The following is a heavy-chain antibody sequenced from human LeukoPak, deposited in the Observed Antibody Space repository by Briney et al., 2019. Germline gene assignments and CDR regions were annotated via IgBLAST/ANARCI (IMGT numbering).Heavy chain of an antibody. V-gene: IGHV3-21*01. CDR1: GLSFRSYT. J-gene: IGHJ3*02. CDR2: ISGSGTFI. CDR3: ARVGGGYCSSTSCDPDAFDI. Sequence: PGGSLRLSCAASGLSFRSYTMNWIRQSPAKGLEWVSSISGSGTFIYYTDSVKGRFTISRDNAKGSLYLQMNSLRAEDTAVYYCARVGGGYCSSTSCDPDAFDIWGQGTMVTVSS. D-gene: IGHD2-2*01.